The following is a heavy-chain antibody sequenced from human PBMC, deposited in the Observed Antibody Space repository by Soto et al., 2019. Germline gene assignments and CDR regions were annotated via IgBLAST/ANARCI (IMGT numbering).Heavy chain of an antibody. D-gene: IGHD4-4*01. J-gene: IGHJ6*02. Sequence: PSETLSLTCAVYGGSFSGYYWSWIRQPPGKGLEWIGEINHSGSTNYNPSLKSRVTISVDTSKNQFSLKLSSVTAADTAVYYCGRGRGPTTIYYGMDAWGQGTTVTVSS. CDR3: GRGRGPTTIYYGMDA. V-gene: IGHV4-34*01. CDR1: GGSFSGYY. CDR2: INHSGST.